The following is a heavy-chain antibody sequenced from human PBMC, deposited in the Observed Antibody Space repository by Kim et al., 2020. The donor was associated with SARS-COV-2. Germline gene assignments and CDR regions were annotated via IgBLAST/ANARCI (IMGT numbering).Heavy chain of an antibody. CDR1: GFTFSGSV. Sequence: GGSLRLSCAASGFTFSGSVIHWVRQASGKGLEWIGRIRPKTITDATAYAASVKDRFTISRDDSKNTAYLQMNSLKADDAAVYYCARHQVVATPPYHNGMDIWGQGTTVTVSS. CDR2: IRPKTITDAT. D-gene: IGHD5-12*01. CDR3: ARHQVVATPPYHNGMDI. J-gene: IGHJ6*02. V-gene: IGHV3-73*01.